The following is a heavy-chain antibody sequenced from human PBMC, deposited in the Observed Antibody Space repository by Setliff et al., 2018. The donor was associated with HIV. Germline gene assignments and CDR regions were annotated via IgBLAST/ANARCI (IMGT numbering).Heavy chain of an antibody. CDR1: GGSFSGYY. V-gene: IGHV4-34*01. Sequence: ETLSLTCAVYGGSFSGYYWSWVRQPPGKGLEWIGEIYHSGSANYNPSLKSRVIISIDKSKNKFSLKVSSVTAADTAVYYCARILVAAAGTGFDPWGQGILVTVSS. CDR2: IYHSGSA. D-gene: IGHD6-13*01. CDR3: ARILVAAAGTGFDP. J-gene: IGHJ5*02.